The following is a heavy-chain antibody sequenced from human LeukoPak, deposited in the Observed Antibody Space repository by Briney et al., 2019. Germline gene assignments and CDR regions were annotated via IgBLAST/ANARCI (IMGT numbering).Heavy chain of an antibody. V-gene: IGHV3-30*03. CDR3: ARDHCSSTSCPPYY. J-gene: IGHJ4*02. CDR2: ISYDGSNK. D-gene: IGHD2-2*01. CDR1: GFTFSSFG. Sequence: GGSLRLSCAASGFTFSSFGMHWVRQAPGKGLQWAAVISYDGSNKYYADSVKGRFTISRDNSKNTLYLQMNSLRAEDTAVYYCARDHCSSTSCPPYYWGQGALVTVSS.